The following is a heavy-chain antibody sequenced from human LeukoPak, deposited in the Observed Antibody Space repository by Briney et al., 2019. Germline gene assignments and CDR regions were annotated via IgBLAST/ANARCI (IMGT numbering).Heavy chain of an antibody. D-gene: IGHD6-19*01. CDR1: GGSISSLNL. CDR3: AGLEGRYSTDWFYFFDY. Sequence: PSGTLSLTCIVSGGSISSLNLWSWLRQPPGKGLEWIGEMYLGGTTNFNPSLKSRVTILIDKSKNQLSLQLTSVTAADTAVYYCAGLEGRYSTDWFYFFDYWGQRALVTVSS. CDR2: MYLGGTT. J-gene: IGHJ4*02. V-gene: IGHV4-4*02.